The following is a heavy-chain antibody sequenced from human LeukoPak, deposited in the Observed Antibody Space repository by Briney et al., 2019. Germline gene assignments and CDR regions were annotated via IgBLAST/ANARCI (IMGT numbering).Heavy chain of an antibody. CDR3: ARRDSSSCIDY. CDR2: IYYSGST. Sequence: SETLSLTCTVSGGSISSYYWSWIRQPPGKGLDWIGYIYYSGSTNYNPSPKSRVTISVDTSKNQFSLKLSSVTAADTAVYYCARRDSSSCIDYWGQGTLVTVSS. V-gene: IGHV4-59*08. J-gene: IGHJ4*02. D-gene: IGHD6-13*01. CDR1: GGSISSYY.